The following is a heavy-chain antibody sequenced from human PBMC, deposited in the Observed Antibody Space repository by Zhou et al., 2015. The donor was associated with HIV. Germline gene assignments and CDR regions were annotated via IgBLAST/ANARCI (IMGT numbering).Heavy chain of an antibody. J-gene: IGHJ6*02. V-gene: IGHV1-69*06. Sequence: QVQVVQSGAEVKTPGSSVKVYCKAFGGTFSNYGISWVRQAPGQGLEWMGGIIPIVAKADYAQKFKGRVTITADKSTDTAYMELKSPRYDDTAVYYCARGYCDSTNCYLGVSYTYYYGMDVWGQGTAVTVSS. CDR3: ARGYCDSTNCYLGVSYTYYYGMDV. D-gene: IGHD2-2*01. CDR1: GGTFSNYG. CDR2: IIPIVAKA.